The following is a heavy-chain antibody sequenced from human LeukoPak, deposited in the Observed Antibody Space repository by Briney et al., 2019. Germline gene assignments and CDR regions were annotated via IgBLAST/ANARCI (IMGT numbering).Heavy chain of an antibody. CDR1: GYTFTGYY. CDR3: ASHPKDTAMADHYYMDV. J-gene: IGHJ6*03. V-gene: IGHV1-2*02. Sequence: ASVKVSCKASGYTFTGYYMHWVRQAPGQGLEWMGWINPNSGGTNYAQKFQGRVTMTRDTSISTAYMELSRLRSDDTAVYYCASHPKDTAMADHYYMDVWGKGTTVTVSS. D-gene: IGHD5-18*01. CDR2: INPNSGGT.